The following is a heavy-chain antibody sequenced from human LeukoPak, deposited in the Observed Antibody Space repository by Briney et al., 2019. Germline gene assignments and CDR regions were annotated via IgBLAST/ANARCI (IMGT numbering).Heavy chain of an antibody. CDR3: AKDLTYYYDSTGYYFDY. V-gene: IGHV3-23*01. CDR1: GFTFSSYA. J-gene: IGHJ4*02. D-gene: IGHD3-22*01. Sequence: PRGSLRLSCAASGFTFSSYAMSWVRQAPGKGLELVSGISGSGGTTYYADSVKGRFTISRDNSKNTLYLQLNSLRAEDTAIYYCAKDLTYYYDSTGYYFDYWGQGTLVTVSS. CDR2: ISGSGGTT.